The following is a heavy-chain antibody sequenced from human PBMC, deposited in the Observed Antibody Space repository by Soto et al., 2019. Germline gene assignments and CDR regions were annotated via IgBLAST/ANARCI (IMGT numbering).Heavy chain of an antibody. CDR3: AGDPDSHYNDSHASSYP. CDR2: IIPIIGII. V-gene: IGHV1-69*08. Sequence: QVQLVQSGAEVKKPGSSVKVSCKASGGTFSTYTITWVRQAPGQGLEWMGRIIPIIGIINYAQKFQGRVTISADKFTDKAYMELTGLRSDDTAVYYCAGDPDSHYNDSHASSYPWGQGTLVTVSS. D-gene: IGHD4-4*01. CDR1: GGTFSTYT. J-gene: IGHJ5*02.